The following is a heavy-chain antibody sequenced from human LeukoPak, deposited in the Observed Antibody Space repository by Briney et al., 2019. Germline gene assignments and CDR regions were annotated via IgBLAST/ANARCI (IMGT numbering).Heavy chain of an antibody. CDR3: AKGRAAGTYDMDV. D-gene: IGHD5-24*01. V-gene: IGHV3-23*01. J-gene: IGHJ6*03. CDR2: ISSGGGSI. Sequence: PGGSLRLSCAASGFTFSSYGMIWVRQAPGKGLEWVPGISSGGGSIYYADSVKGRFTISRDNSKNTLDLQVNSLRAEDTAVYYCAKGRAAGTYDMDVWGKGTTVTVSS. CDR1: GFTFSSYG.